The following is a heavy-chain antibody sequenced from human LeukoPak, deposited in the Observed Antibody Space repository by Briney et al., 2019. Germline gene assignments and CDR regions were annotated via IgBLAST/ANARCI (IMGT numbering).Heavy chain of an antibody. CDR2: ISSTGAYM. D-gene: IGHD6-19*01. CDR3: ARLIGIAVAGDAFDI. Sequence: GGSLRLSCAASGFTFSSYSMNWVRQAPGKGLEWVSSISSTGAYMYYADSVKGRFTISRDNAKNSLFLQMNSLRAEDTAVYYCARLIGIAVAGDAFDIWGQGTMVTVSS. CDR1: GFTFSSYS. J-gene: IGHJ3*02. V-gene: IGHV3-21*01.